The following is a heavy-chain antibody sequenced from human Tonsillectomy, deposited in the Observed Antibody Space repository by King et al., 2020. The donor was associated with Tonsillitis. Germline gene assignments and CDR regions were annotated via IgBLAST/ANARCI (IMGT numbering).Heavy chain of an antibody. V-gene: IGHV3-30*18. CDR2: ISYDGSNK. Sequence: VQLVESGGGVVQPGRSLRLSCAASGFTFSSYGMHWVRQAPGKGLEWVAVISYDGSNKYYADSVEGRFTISRDNSKNTLYLQMNSLRAEDTAVYYCAKDGAVAGKTFDYWGQGTLVTVSS. J-gene: IGHJ4*02. CDR3: AKDGAVAGKTFDY. CDR1: GFTFSSYG. D-gene: IGHD6-19*01.